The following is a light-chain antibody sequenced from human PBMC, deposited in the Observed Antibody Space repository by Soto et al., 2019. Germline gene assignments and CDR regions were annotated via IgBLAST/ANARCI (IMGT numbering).Light chain of an antibody. CDR1: QSVSSS. CDR2: AAS. J-gene: IGKJ5*01. Sequence: EIVLTQSPGTLSLSPGERATLSCRASQSVSSSLAWYQQKPGQAPRLLIYAASTRATGIPARFSGSGSGTEFTLTIRSLQSEDFAVYFCQQYNNWLPITFGQGTRLEIK. V-gene: IGKV3D-15*01. CDR3: QQYNNWLPIT.